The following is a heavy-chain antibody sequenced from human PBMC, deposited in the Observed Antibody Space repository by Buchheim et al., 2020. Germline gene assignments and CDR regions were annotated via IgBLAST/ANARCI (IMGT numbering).Heavy chain of an antibody. Sequence: QVQLVESGGGVVQPGRSLRLSCAASGFTFSSYAMHWVRQAPGKGLEWVAVISYDGSNKYYADSVKGRFTISRDNSKNTLYLQMNSLRAEDTAVYYCARDSQSNPRITMTSWGQGTL. V-gene: IGHV3-30-3*01. CDR1: GFTFSSYA. D-gene: IGHD3-22*01. CDR2: ISYDGSNK. J-gene: IGHJ4*02. CDR3: ARDSQSNPRITMTS.